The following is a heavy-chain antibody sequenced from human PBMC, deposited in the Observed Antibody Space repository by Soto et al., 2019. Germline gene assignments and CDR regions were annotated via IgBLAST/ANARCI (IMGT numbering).Heavy chain of an antibody. Sequence: GASVKVSCKASGYTFTSYGISWVRQAPGQGLEWVGGIIPMNGTANYAQKFKGRVTITADESTSTVYMELSSLRSEDTAVYYCARVGPAHYYDSSGYYSPLDYWGQGTLVTVSS. CDR3: ARVGPAHYYDSSGYYSPLDY. J-gene: IGHJ4*02. D-gene: IGHD3-22*01. CDR1: GYTFTSYG. V-gene: IGHV1-69*13. CDR2: IIPMNGTA.